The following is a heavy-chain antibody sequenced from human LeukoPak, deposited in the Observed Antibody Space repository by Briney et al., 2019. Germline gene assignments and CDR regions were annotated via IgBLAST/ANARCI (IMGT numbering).Heavy chain of an antibody. CDR2: ISNDGTST. CDR3: AKDFDRGYYDSSGYLDY. D-gene: IGHD3-22*01. Sequence: GGSLRLSCAVSGLTFSDYWMHWVRQAPGKGLVWVSRISNDGTSTSYADSVKGRFTISRDNAKNTLYLQMNSLRGEDTAVYYCAKDFDRGYYDSSGYLDYWGQGTLVTVSS. V-gene: IGHV3-74*01. CDR1: GLTFSDYW. J-gene: IGHJ4*02.